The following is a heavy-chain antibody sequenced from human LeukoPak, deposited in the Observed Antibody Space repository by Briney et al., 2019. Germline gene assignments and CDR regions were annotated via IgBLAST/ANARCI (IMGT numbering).Heavy chain of an antibody. V-gene: IGHV4-61*02. Sequence: PSQTLSLTCSVSGGSISSGSYYWSWIRQPAGKGLVWIGRIYTSGSTNYNPSLKSRITISVDTSKNQFSLKLSSVTAADTAVYYCARVDCSSTSCYHYMDVWGKGTTVTVSS. CDR1: GGSISSGSYY. CDR2: IYTSGST. CDR3: ARVDCSSTSCYHYMDV. D-gene: IGHD2-2*01. J-gene: IGHJ6*03.